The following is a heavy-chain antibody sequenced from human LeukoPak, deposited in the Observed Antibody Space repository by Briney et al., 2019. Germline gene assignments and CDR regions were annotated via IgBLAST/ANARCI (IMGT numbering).Heavy chain of an antibody. CDR1: GFTFSNYS. V-gene: IGHV3-21*01. J-gene: IGHJ4*02. CDR2: ISSSSSYI. CDR3: ARDLGPGVAVGLLAY. Sequence: GGSLRLSCAASGFTFSNYSMNWVRQAPGKGLEWVSSISSSSSYIYYADSVKGRFTISRDNAKNSLYLQMNSLRAEDTAVYYCARDLGPGVAVGLLAYWGQGTLVTVSS. D-gene: IGHD2-15*01.